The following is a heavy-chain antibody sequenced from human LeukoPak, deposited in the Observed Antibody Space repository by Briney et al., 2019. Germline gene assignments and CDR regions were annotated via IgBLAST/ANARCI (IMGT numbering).Heavy chain of an antibody. CDR1: GGSFSGYY. Sequence: SETLSLTCAVYGGSFSGYYWSWIRQPPGKGLEWIGEINHSGSTNYNPSLKSRVTISVDTSKNQFSLKLSSVTAADTAVYCCARGRKRYSSGWYEGPGFIFSYWGQGTLVTVSS. CDR3: ARGRKRYSSGWYEGPGFIFSY. J-gene: IGHJ4*02. V-gene: IGHV4-34*01. CDR2: INHSGST. D-gene: IGHD6-19*01.